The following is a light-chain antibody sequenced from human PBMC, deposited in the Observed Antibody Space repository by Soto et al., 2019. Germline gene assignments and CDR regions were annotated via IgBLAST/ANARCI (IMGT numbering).Light chain of an antibody. J-gene: IGKJ2*01. CDR1: QYVSSSH. V-gene: IGKV3-20*01. Sequence: ETVLTQSPGTLSLSPGERATLSCRASQYVSSSHLAWYQQKPGQAPRLLIYGASSRATGIPDRFSGSGSGTDFTLIISRLEPEDFAVYYCQQYGDSRYTFGQGTKLEIK. CDR3: QQYGDSRYT. CDR2: GAS.